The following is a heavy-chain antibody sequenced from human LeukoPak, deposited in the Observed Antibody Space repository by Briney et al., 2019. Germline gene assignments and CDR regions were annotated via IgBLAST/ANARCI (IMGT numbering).Heavy chain of an antibody. Sequence: PGGSLRLSCTASGFTFGDYAMSWFRQAPGKGLEWVGFIRSNAYGGSTEYAASVKGRFTISRDDSKSIAYLQMNSLKTEDTAVYYCTRDRSVDTTFDYWGQGTLVTVSS. CDR3: TRDRSVDTTFDY. J-gene: IGHJ4*02. CDR1: GFTFGDYA. V-gene: IGHV3-49*03. D-gene: IGHD5-18*01. CDR2: IRSNAYGGST.